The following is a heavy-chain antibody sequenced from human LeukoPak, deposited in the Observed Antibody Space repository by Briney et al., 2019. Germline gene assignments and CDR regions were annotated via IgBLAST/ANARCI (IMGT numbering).Heavy chain of an antibody. CDR2: INTIGGST. Sequence: ASVKVSCKASGYTFTNYYIRWVRHAPGQGLECTGIINTIGGSTSYAQKFQGRVTMTRDTSTSTVYMELSSLRSEDTAVYYCAREGPYSDSSRSRFDYWGQGTLVTVSS. D-gene: IGHD6-6*01. CDR3: AREGPYSDSSRSRFDY. V-gene: IGHV1-46*01. J-gene: IGHJ4*02. CDR1: GYTFTNYY.